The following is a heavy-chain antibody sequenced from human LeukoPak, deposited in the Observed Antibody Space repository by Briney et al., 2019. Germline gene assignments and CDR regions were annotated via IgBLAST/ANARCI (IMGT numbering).Heavy chain of an antibody. CDR1: GGSISSGGYY. D-gene: IGHD6-13*01. CDR2: IYYSGST. CDR3: ARAPRGPGYSSSWYYFDY. J-gene: IGHJ4*02. Sequence: SETLSLTCTVPGGSISSGGYYWSWIRQHPGKGLEWIGYIYYSGSTYYNPSLKSRVTISVDTSKNQFSLKLSSVTAADTAVYYCARAPRGPGYSSSWYYFDYWGQGTLVTVSS. V-gene: IGHV4-31*03.